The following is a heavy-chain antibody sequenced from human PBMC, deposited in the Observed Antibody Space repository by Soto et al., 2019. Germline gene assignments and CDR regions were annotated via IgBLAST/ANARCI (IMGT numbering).Heavy chain of an antibody. CDR2: ISGSGGST. D-gene: IGHD2-2*01. V-gene: IGHV3-23*01. CDR1: GFTFSSYA. CDR3: AKASRYCSSTSCYFGAFDI. Sequence: GSLRLSCAASGFTFSSYAMSWVRQAPGKGLEWVSAISGSGGSTYYADSVKGRFTISRDNSENTLYLQMNSLRAEDTAVYYCAKASRYCSSTSCYFGAFDIWGQGTMVTVSS. J-gene: IGHJ3*02.